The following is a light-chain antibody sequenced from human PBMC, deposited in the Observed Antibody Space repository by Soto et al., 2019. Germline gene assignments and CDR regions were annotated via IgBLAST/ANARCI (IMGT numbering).Light chain of an antibody. CDR2: GAS. Sequence: QAPSTLSASVGDRVTISCRASQSINSFLAWYQQRRGQAPRLLIHGASNRATGIPDRFSGSGSGPDFTLTISRLEPEDFAVYYCQQYGGSPRTFGQGTKVDIK. CDR1: QSINSF. J-gene: IGKJ1*01. V-gene: IGKV3-20*01. CDR3: QQYGGSPRT.